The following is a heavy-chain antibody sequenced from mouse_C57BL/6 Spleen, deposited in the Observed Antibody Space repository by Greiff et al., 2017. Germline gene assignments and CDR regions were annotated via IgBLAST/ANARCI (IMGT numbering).Heavy chain of an antibody. D-gene: IGHD3-1*01. J-gene: IGHJ4*01. CDR2: IYPSDSET. Sequence: QVQLQQPGAELVRPGSSVKLSCKASGYTFTSYWMDWVKQRPGQGLEWIGNIYPSDSETHYNQKFKDKATLTVDKSSSTAYMQLSSLTSEDSAVYYCARGATDGAMDYWGQGTSVTVSS. V-gene: IGHV1-61*01. CDR3: ARGATDGAMDY. CDR1: GYTFTSYW.